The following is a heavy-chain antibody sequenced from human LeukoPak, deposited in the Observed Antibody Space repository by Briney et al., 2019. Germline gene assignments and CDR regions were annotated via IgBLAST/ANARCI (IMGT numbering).Heavy chain of an antibody. J-gene: IGHJ4*02. CDR3: ARKPIINSAWYYFDY. CDR1: GGSVSSGSYY. V-gene: IGHV4-39*07. D-gene: IGHD1-14*01. CDR2: IYYSGSA. Sequence: SETLSLTCTVSGGSVSSGSYYWSWIRQPPGKGLEWIGNIYYSGSAYYNPSLKSRVTMSVDTSKNQFSLKLSSVTAADTAVYYCARKPIINSAWYYFDYWGQGTLVTVSS.